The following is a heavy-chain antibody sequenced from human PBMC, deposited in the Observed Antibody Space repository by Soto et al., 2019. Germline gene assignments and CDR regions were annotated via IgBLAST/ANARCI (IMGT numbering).Heavy chain of an antibody. Sequence: QVQLAESGGGLVEPGGYLRISCAASGFTFSDYDMSWIRQSPGKGLEWVSFVSSSGTTMYFADSVKGRFTISRDNAKNSLYLQMNSLRAADTAVYYCARMGPRAARPSYWGQGTLVTVSS. J-gene: IGHJ4*02. V-gene: IGHV3-11*01. CDR2: VSSSGTTM. CDR1: GFTFSDYD. D-gene: IGHD6-6*01. CDR3: ARMGPRAARPSY.